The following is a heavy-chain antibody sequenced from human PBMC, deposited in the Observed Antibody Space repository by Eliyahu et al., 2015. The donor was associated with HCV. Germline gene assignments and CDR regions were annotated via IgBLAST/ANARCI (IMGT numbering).Heavy chain of an antibody. CDR3: ARVSGIAAAGREGAFDI. J-gene: IGHJ3*02. CDR2: ISYDGSNK. V-gene: IGHV3-30-3*01. Sequence: GKGLEWVAVISYDGSNKYYADSVKGRFTISRDNSKNTLYLQMNSLRAEDTAVYYCARVSGIAAAGREGAFDIWGQGTMVTVSS. D-gene: IGHD6-13*01.